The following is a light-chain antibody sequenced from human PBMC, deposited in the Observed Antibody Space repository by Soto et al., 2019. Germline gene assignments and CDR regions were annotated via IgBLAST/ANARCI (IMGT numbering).Light chain of an antibody. CDR3: QSYDSSLSGSV. CDR1: SSNIGARYV. J-gene: IGLJ1*01. CDR2: GVN. V-gene: IGLV1-40*01. Sequence: QSVLTQPPSVSGTPGQTVSISCTGSSSNIGARYVVYWYQQLPGTAPKLLVSGVNDRPSGVPDRFSGSTSGTSASLAITGLQAEDEADYYCQSYDSSLSGSVFGTGTKVTVL.